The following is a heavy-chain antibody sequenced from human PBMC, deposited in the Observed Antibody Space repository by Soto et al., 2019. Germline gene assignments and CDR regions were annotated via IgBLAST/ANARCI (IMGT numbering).Heavy chain of an antibody. J-gene: IGHJ4*02. CDR1: GDTISTGGYS. D-gene: IGHD5-18*01. CDR3: ARAATAIVIFDY. V-gene: IGHV4-30-2*01. Sequence: SETLSLTCGVSGDTISTGGYSWAWIRQPPGKALEWIGHTYHSGNPYYNPSLKSRVTISVDTSKNQFSLKVSSVTAADTAVYYCARAATAIVIFDYWGQGTLVTVSS. CDR2: TYHSGNP.